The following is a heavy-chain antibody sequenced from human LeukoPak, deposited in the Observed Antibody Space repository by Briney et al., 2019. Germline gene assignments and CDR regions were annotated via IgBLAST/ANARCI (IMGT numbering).Heavy chain of an antibody. Sequence: GVSLKISCTSSGFIFSSHWMNWVRQAPGKGPEWVANIKYDGSEQYYVDSVKGRFSISRDNTKNLLYLQMNSLRVEDTAVYYCARDYGWSFANWGQGTLVTVSS. J-gene: IGHJ4*02. D-gene: IGHD3-10*01. V-gene: IGHV3-7*03. CDR3: ARDYGWSFAN. CDR2: IKYDGSEQ. CDR1: GFIFSSHW.